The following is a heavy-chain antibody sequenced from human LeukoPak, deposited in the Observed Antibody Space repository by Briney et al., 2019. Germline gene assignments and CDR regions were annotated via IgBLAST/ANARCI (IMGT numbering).Heavy chain of an antibody. Sequence: PSETLSLTCTVPGGSITSGGYYWSWIRQHPGKGLEWIGQGYYSGSTNYNPSLKSRVTISVDTSKNQFSLKLSSVTAADTAVYYCARFRRDGYNYDYYYGMDVWGQGTTVTVSS. V-gene: IGHV4-61*08. J-gene: IGHJ6*02. D-gene: IGHD5-24*01. CDR3: ARFRRDGYNYDYYYGMDV. CDR2: GYYSGST. CDR1: GGSITSGGYY.